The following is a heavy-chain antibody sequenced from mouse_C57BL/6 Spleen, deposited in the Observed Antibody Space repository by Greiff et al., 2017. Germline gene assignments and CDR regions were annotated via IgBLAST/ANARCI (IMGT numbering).Heavy chain of an antibody. Sequence: VHVKQSGPELVKPGASVKISCKASGYSFTGYYMNWVKQSPEKSLEWIGEINPSTGGTTYNQKFKAKATLTVDKSSSTAYMQLKSLTSEDSAVYYCARSLTGNYWGQGTTLTVSS. CDR2: INPSTGGT. J-gene: IGHJ2*01. CDR1: GYSFTGYY. V-gene: IGHV1-42*01. CDR3: ARSLTGNY. D-gene: IGHD4-1*01.